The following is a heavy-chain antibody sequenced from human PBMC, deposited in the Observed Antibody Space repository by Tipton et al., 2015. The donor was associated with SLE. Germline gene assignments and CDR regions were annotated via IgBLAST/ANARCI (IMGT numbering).Heavy chain of an antibody. J-gene: IGHJ3*02. CDR3: ARESASGSLRAFDI. Sequence: QSGDEVKKPGDSVKVSCKASGYTFTSYDINWVRQATGQGLEWMGWMNPNSGNTGYAQKFQGRVTMTRNTSISTAYMELSSLRSEDTAVYYCARESASGSLRAFDIWGQGTMVTVSS. CDR2: MNPNSGNT. CDR1: GYTFTSYD. V-gene: IGHV1-8*01. D-gene: IGHD3-10*01.